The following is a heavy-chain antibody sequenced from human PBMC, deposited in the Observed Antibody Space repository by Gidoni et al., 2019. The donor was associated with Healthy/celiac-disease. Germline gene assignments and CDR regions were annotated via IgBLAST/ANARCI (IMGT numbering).Heavy chain of an antibody. CDR2: ISAYNSNT. J-gene: IGHJ1*01. CDR1: GYTFTSDG. Sequence: QVQLAQSGAEVKKPGASVKVSCKASGYTFTSDGISWVRQAPGHGLEWMGWISAYNSNTNYAQKLQGRVTMTTDTSTSTDYMELRSLRSDDTAVYYCASMYSSGLAEYFQHWGQGTLVTVSS. CDR3: ASMYSSGLAEYFQH. V-gene: IGHV1-18*01. D-gene: IGHD6-19*01.